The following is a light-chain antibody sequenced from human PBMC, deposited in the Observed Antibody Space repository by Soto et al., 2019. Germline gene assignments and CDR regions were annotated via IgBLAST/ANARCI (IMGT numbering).Light chain of an antibody. CDR3: SQRSTWPQIT. J-gene: IGKJ5*01. Sequence: EILLTQSPATLSLSPGERATLSCRASQSVGSYLVWYQQKPGQAPRFLIYEASNRATGIPARFSGSGSGTDFTLTISSLEPEDFAVYYCSQRSTWPQITFGQGTRLEIK. CDR1: QSVGSY. V-gene: IGKV3-11*01. CDR2: EAS.